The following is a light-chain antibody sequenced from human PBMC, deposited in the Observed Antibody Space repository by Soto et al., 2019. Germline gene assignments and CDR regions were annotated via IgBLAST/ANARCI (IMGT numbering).Light chain of an antibody. CDR3: TAWDGSLDGRV. V-gene: IGLV1-44*01. J-gene: IGLJ3*02. CDR2: RTD. Sequence: QSVLTQPPSASGTPGQRVTISCSGSGSNIGTNTVNWHQQLPGTAPKLLIYRTDQRPAGIPDRFSGSKSGTSASLDISGLQSDDEADYYCTAWDGSLDGRVFGGGTQLTVL. CDR1: GSNIGTNT.